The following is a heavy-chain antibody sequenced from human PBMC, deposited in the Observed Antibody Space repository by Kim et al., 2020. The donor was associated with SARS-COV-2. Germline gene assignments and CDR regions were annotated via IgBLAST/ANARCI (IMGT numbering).Heavy chain of an antibody. J-gene: IGHJ3*01. D-gene: IGHD3-9*01. CDR2: IWFDGNNK. Sequence: GGSLRLSCVAFGFTFSAYGMHWVRQAPGKGLEWVAVIWFDGNNKYYGDSVKGRFTISRDNSRNILYLEMNSLRAEDTAVYYCAKAGYRDAGDDAFDVWGQETMVTVSS. CDR3: AKAGYRDAGDDAFDV. V-gene: IGHV3-33*06. CDR1: GFTFSAYG.